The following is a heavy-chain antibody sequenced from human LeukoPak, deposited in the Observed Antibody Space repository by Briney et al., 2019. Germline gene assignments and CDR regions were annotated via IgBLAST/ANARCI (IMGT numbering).Heavy chain of an antibody. Sequence: SETLSLTCTVSGGSLSSGGYYWSWIRQHPGKGLEWIGYIYYSGSTYYNPSLKSRVTISVDTSKNQFSLKLSSVTAADTAVYYCARGSHYYDSSGYYLYYFDYWGQGTLVTVSS. CDR2: IYYSGST. D-gene: IGHD3-22*01. J-gene: IGHJ4*02. CDR1: GGSLSSGGYY. CDR3: ARGSHYYDSSGYYLYYFDY. V-gene: IGHV4-31*03.